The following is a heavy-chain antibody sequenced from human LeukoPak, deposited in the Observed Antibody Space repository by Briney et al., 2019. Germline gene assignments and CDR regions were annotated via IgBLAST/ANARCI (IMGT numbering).Heavy chain of an antibody. V-gene: IGHV3-66*01. J-gene: IGHJ6*03. D-gene: IGHD1-14*01. CDR3: ARAPGMGYYYYMDV. Sequence: GGSLRLFCAASGFTVSSNYMSWVRQAPGKGLEWVSVIYSGGSTYYADSVKGRFTISRDNSKNTLYLQMNSQRAEDTAVYYCARAPGMGYYYYMDVWGKGTTVTISS. CDR1: GFTVSSNY. CDR2: IYSGGST.